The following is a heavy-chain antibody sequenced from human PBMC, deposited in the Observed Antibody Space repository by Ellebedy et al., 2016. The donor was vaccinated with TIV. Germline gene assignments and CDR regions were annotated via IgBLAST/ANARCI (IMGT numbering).Heavy chain of an antibody. J-gene: IGHJ5*02. D-gene: IGHD6-19*01. V-gene: IGHV1-2*04. Sequence: ASVKVSCXASGYTFTGYYMHWVRQAPGQGLEWMGWINPNSGGTNYAQKFQGWVTMTRDTSISTAYMELSRLRSDDTAVYYCARGWGIAVHVRFDPWGQGTLVTVSS. CDR2: INPNSGGT. CDR3: ARGWGIAVHVRFDP. CDR1: GYTFTGYY.